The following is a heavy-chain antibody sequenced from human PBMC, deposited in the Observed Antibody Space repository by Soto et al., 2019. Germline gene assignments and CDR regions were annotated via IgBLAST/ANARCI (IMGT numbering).Heavy chain of an antibody. D-gene: IGHD3-10*01. CDR3: ARFTMVRDEVYGMDV. CDR2: ISAYNGNT. Sequence: GASVKVSCKASGYTFTSYGISWVRQAPGQGLEWMGWISAYNGNTNYAQKFQGKVTMTTDTSTSTAYMELRSLRSEDTAVYYCARFTMVRDEVYGMDVWGQGTTVTVSS. CDR1: GYTFTSYG. J-gene: IGHJ6*02. V-gene: IGHV1-18*01.